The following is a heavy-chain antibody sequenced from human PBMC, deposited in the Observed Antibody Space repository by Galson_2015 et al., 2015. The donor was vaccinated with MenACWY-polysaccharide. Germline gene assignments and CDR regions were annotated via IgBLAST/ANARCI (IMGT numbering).Heavy chain of an antibody. CDR3: AREPTYSGSFGWFDS. Sequence: ETLSLTCTVSGGSVSSFTDYWSWLRQPPGQGLGWIGYVSTNGRANQKPSLTSRVAISLDTSRNQFSLRLYSVTAADTAIYFCAREPTYSGSFGWFDSWGQGTLVTVSS. J-gene: IGHJ5*01. V-gene: IGHV4-61*01. CDR1: GGSVSSFTDY. CDR2: VSTNGRA. D-gene: IGHD1-26*01.